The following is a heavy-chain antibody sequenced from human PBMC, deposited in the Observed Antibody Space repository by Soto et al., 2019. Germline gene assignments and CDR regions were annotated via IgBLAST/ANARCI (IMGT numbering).Heavy chain of an antibody. Sequence: SETLSLTCAVYGGSFSGYYWSWIRQPPGKGLEWIGEINHSGSTNYNPSLKSRVTISVDTSKNQFSLKLSSVTAADTAVYYCARQFSPNCSSTSCYGGYFDYWGQGTLVTVSS. CDR2: INHSGST. CDR1: GGSFSGYY. CDR3: ARQFSPNCSSTSCYGGYFDY. V-gene: IGHV4-34*01. J-gene: IGHJ4*02. D-gene: IGHD2-2*01.